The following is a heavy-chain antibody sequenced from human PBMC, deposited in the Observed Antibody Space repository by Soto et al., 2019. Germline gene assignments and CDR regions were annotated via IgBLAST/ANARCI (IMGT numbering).Heavy chain of an antibody. CDR2: VYYSGTT. D-gene: IGHD5-12*01. V-gene: IGHV4-39*01. CDR3: ARFEGATMFDY. CDR1: GGSFSRSSYY. Sequence: SETLSLTCTVSGGSFSRSSYYWGWIRQPPGKGLEWIGHVYYSGTTSYTPSLKSRVTISVDTSMNQFSLKLSSVTAADTAVYYCARFEGATMFDYWGQGTLVTVSS. J-gene: IGHJ4*02.